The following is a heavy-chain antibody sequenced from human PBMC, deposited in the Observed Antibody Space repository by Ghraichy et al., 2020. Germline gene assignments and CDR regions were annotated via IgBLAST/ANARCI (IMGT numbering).Heavy chain of an antibody. CDR2: ISYSGTT. CDR3: ARGENYYYNAMDV. Sequence: SETLSLTCTVSGGSISTYYWTWIRQPPGKGLEWIGYISYSGTTNYNPSLKSRVTMSVDTSKKQLSLRLTSVTAADTAVYFCARGENYYYNAMDVWGQGTTVTVSS. CDR1: GGSISTYY. D-gene: IGHD1-26*01. V-gene: IGHV4-59*01. J-gene: IGHJ6*02.